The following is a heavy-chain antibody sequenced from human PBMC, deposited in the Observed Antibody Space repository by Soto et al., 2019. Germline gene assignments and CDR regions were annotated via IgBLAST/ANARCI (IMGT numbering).Heavy chain of an antibody. CDR2: ISYSGGT. CDR3: ANLAGYYDYKDV. Sequence: PSETLSLTCTVSGSSISSYYWTWLRQPPGKGLEWIGNISYSGGTIYNPSLNSRVTMSVDTSKTQFSLKLSSVTAADTAVYYCANLAGYYDYKDVCRKGTTVTVS. D-gene: IGHD7-27*01. CDR1: GSSISSYY. V-gene: IGHV4-59*08. J-gene: IGHJ6*03.